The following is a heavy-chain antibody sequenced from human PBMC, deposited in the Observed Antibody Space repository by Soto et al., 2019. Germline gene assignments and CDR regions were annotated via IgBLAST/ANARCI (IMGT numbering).Heavy chain of an antibody. J-gene: IGHJ6*02. D-gene: IGHD1-26*01. CDR3: ARDRSGGTYNYCSGMDV. CDR2: ISGSGSPT. Sequence: EVQLLESGGGLGQPGGSLRLSCAASGFTFSSYAMTWVRQAPGRGLEWVSAISGSGSPTYYADSVKGRFTISRDNSKNTLYLQMNSLRTDDTDGDYCARDRSGGTYNYCSGMDVRGQGTTVTVSS. V-gene: IGHV3-23*01. CDR1: GFTFSSYA.